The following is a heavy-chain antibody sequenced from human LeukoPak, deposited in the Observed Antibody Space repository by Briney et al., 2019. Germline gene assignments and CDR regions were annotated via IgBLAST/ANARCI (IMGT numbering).Heavy chain of an antibody. CDR2: IGTHSTST. D-gene: IGHD3-10*01. V-gene: IGHV3-23*01. CDR1: GFTFSYYY. CDR3: TRRVGGIPDY. Sequence: GGSLRLSCAASGFTFSYYYMTWVRQAPGAGLEWVSAIGTHSTSTDYPDSVKGRFTISRDDPKNTVFLQMTSLRVEDTALYYCTRRVGGIPDYWGLGTLVTVST. J-gene: IGHJ4*02.